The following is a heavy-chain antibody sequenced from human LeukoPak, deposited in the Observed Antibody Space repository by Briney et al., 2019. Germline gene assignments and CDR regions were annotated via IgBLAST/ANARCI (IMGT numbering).Heavy chain of an antibody. CDR3: ARGPTDYGAGTEFEH. Sequence: SETLSLTCTVSGGSIKTYHWSWIRQPAGKGLEWIWRISDRGSTNYNPSLKSRVIMSVDASKNQFSLKLISVTAADTAVYYCARGPTDYGAGTEFEHWGQGTLVIVSS. D-gene: IGHD3-10*01. J-gene: IGHJ4*02. CDR2: ISDRGST. V-gene: IGHV4-4*07. CDR1: GGSIKTYH.